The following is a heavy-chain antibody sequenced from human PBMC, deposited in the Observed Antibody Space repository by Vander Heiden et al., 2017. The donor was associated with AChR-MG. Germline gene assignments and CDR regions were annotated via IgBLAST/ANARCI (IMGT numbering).Heavy chain of an antibody. Sequence: QVQLVQSGAEVKKPGASVKVSCKASGYTFTGYYMHWVRQAPGQGLEWMGWINPNSGGTNYAQKFQGRVTMTRDTSISTAYMELSRLRSDDTAVYYCARGDDFWSGSYTFDPWGQGTLVTVSS. D-gene: IGHD3-3*01. CDR2: INPNSGGT. V-gene: IGHV1-2*02. CDR1: GYTFTGYY. CDR3: ARGDDFWSGSYTFDP. J-gene: IGHJ5*02.